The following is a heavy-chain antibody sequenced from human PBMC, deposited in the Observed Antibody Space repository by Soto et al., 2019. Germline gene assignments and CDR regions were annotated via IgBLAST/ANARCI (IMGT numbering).Heavy chain of an antibody. D-gene: IGHD3-10*01. CDR3: SSSSPASDY. Sequence: EVQMLESGGGLVQPGGSLRLSCVASGFTFSRFAMSWVRQAPGKGLEWVSAISNSGGSTYYADSVKGRFTISRDNAKNTLHLQMRSLRAEDTALYYCSSSSPASDYWGQGTLVTVSS. J-gene: IGHJ4*02. V-gene: IGHV3-23*01. CDR2: ISNSGGST. CDR1: GFTFSRFA.